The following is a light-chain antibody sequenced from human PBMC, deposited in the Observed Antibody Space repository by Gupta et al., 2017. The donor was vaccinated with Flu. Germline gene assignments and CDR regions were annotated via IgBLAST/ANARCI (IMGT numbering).Light chain of an antibody. J-gene: IGLJ3*02. V-gene: IGLV1-47*01. CDR1: SSNIGSNY. CDR2: RNN. CDR3: EAWEDSRSGPWV. Sequence: VTISCTGSSSNIGSNYVYCYQQLPGTAPNLLIYRNNKRRSGVPDRVSGSKSGTSAALAISRLRAEEEADYYCEAWEDSRSGPWVFGGGIKLTVL.